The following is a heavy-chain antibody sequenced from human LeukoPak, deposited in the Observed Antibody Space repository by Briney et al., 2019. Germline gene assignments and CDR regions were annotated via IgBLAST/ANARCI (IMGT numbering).Heavy chain of an antibody. J-gene: IGHJ5*02. CDR2: ISYDGSNK. V-gene: IGHV3-30*04. CDR1: GFTFNSYA. CDR3: ARIPYGSGSSGWFDP. D-gene: IGHD3-10*01. Sequence: GGSLRLSCAASGFTFNSYAMHWVRQAPGKGLEWVAVISYDGSNKYYADSVKGRFTISRDNSKNTLYLQMDSLRAEDTAVYYCARIPYGSGSSGWFDPWGQGTLVTVSS.